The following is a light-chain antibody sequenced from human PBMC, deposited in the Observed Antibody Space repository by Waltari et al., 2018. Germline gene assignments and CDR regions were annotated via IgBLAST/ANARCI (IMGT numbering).Light chain of an antibody. V-gene: IGLV1-47*01. Sequence: QSVLTQPPSASGTPGQSVTISCSGSSSNIGSNYGHWYQQLPGTAPKLLIYRNNQRPSGVPDRFSGSKAGTSASLAVSGLRSEDEADYYFATWDDRLSGPGVFGGGTKLTVL. CDR3: ATWDDRLSGPGV. CDR1: SSNIGSNY. CDR2: RNN. J-gene: IGLJ3*02.